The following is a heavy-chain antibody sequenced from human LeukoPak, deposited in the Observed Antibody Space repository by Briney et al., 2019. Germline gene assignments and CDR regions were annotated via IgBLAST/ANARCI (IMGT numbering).Heavy chain of an antibody. CDR2: ISAYNGNT. V-gene: IGHV1-18*01. J-gene: IGHJ2*01. CDR1: GYTFTSYG. Sequence: ASVKVSCKASGYTFTSYGISWVRQAPGQGLEWRGWISAYNGNTNYAQKLQGRVTMTTDTSTSTAYMELRSLRSDDTAVYYCARAPEGRFLEWLPADYWYFDLWGRGTLVTVSS. CDR3: ARAPEGRFLEWLPADYWYFDL. D-gene: IGHD3-3*01.